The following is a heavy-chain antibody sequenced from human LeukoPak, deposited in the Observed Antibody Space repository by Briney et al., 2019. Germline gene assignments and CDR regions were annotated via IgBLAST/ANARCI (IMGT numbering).Heavy chain of an antibody. CDR3: AKPSNYYGSATDAFDF. CDR2: IYYSGST. V-gene: IGHV4-39*07. D-gene: IGHD3-10*01. CDR1: GGSISNYY. J-gene: IGHJ3*01. Sequence: PSETLSLTCTVSGGSISNYYWGWIRQPPGKGLEWIGNIYYSGSTYYNPSLKSRVTISVDTSKNHFSLKLNSVTAADTAVYYCAKPSNYYGSATDAFDFWGQGTMVTVSS.